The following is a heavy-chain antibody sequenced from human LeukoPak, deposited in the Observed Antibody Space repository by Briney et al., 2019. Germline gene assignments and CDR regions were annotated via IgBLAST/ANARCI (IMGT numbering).Heavy chain of an antibody. J-gene: IGHJ4*02. CDR1: GYTFTDYG. D-gene: IGHD6-19*01. Sequence: ASVKVSCKTSGYTFTDYGITWVRQAPGQGLEWMGWISAYNGNTNYAQKLQGRVTMTTDTSTSTAYMELRSLRSDDTAVYYCAGDGNMNPISGLNLALDWGQGTLVTVSS. CDR2: ISAYNGNT. CDR3: AGDGNMNPISGLNLALD. V-gene: IGHV1-18*01.